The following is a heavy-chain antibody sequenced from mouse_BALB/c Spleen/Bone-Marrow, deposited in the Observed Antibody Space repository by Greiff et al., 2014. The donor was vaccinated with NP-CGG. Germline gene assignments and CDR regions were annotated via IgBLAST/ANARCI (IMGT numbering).Heavy chain of an antibody. CDR1: GFSLTSYC. D-gene: IGHD1-1*01. CDR2: IWAGGGI. Sequence: QVQLKESGPGLVAPSQSLSITCTVSGFSLTSYCVHWVRQPPGKGLEWLGVIWAGGGIIYNSALMSRLSTSKDNSKSQVFLKMNSLQTDDTAMYYCASSYYGSSQFAYWGQGTLVTVSA. V-gene: IGHV2-9*02. J-gene: IGHJ3*01. CDR3: ASSYYGSSQFAY.